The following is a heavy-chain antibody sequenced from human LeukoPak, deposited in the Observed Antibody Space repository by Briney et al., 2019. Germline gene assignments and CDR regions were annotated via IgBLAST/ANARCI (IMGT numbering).Heavy chain of an antibody. J-gene: IGHJ4*02. CDR3: ARQPSIAAVLSQI. V-gene: IGHV5-51*01. CDR1: GYSFTRYW. Sequence: GESLKISCKGSGYSFTRYWIGWVRQMPGKGLEWMGIIYPGDSHTRYSPSFRGQVTISADKSISTAYLQWRSLKASDTAMYYCARQPSIAAVLSQIWGQGTLVTVSS. D-gene: IGHD6-13*01. CDR2: IYPGDSHT.